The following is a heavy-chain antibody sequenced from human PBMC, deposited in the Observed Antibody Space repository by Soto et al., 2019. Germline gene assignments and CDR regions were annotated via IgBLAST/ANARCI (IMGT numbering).Heavy chain of an antibody. Sequence: QVQLVESGGGVVQPGRSLRLSCAASGFTFSSYGMHWVLQAPGKGLEWVAVIGYDGRKKYYADSVKGRFTISRDNSKNTLYLQMNSLRAEDTAVYYCARDRSILRYFDWLTYWGQGTLVTVSS. D-gene: IGHD3-9*01. J-gene: IGHJ4*02. CDR3: ARDRSILRYFDWLTY. CDR2: IGYDGRKK. CDR1: GFTFSSYG. V-gene: IGHV3-33*01.